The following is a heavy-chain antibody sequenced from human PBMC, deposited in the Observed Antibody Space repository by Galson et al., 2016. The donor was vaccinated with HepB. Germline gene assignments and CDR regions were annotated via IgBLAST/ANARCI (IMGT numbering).Heavy chain of an antibody. CDR3: ARAASAKNWFDP. J-gene: IGHJ5*02. CDR2: XYXXXAT. V-gene: IGHV4-59*01. CDR1: GGSSXXXY. D-gene: IGHD3-3*01. Sequence: SETLSLTCNVSGGSSXXXYWXXXRXXXGKXXXWIXXXYXXXATXXNPSPESRVTISLDTSKNQFFLSLHSVTAADTALYFCARAASAKNWFDPWGPGTLVXVSS.